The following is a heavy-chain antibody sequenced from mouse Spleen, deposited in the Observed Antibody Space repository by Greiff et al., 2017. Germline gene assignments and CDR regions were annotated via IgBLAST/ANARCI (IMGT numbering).Heavy chain of an antibody. CDR3: AKIYYGNYVGAMDY. CDR2: ISSGGST. CDR1: GFTFSSYA. D-gene: IGHD2-1*01. Sequence: EVQLVESGGGLVKPGGSLKLSCAASGFTFSSYAMSWVRQTPEKRLEWVASISSGGSTYYPDSVKGRFTISRDNARNILYLQMSSLRSEDTAMYYCAKIYYGNYVGAMDYWGQGTSVTVSS. V-gene: IGHV5-6-5*01. J-gene: IGHJ4*01.